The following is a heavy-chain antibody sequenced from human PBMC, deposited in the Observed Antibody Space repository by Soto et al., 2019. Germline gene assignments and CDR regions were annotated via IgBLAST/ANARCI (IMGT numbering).Heavy chain of an antibody. CDR1: GYSFTDYH. CDR3: ARGDSTDCANGVCSFFYNHDMDV. Sequence: ASVKVSCKASGYSFTDYHIHWVRQAPGQGLEWLGRINPKSGGTSTAQKFQGWVTMTTDTSISTASMELTRLTSDDTAIYYCARGDSTDCANGVCSFFYNHDMDVWGQGTTVTVSS. V-gene: IGHV1-2*04. J-gene: IGHJ6*02. D-gene: IGHD2-8*01. CDR2: INPKSGGT.